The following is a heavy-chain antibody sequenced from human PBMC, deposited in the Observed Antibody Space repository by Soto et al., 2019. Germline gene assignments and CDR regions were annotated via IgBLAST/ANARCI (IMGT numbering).Heavy chain of an antibody. CDR2: IIPILGIA. V-gene: IGHV1-69*02. J-gene: IGHJ4*02. CDR1: GGTFSSYT. CDR3: ARGGYYDILTGSLTTGGNQSTKQYYFDY. Sequence: QVQLVQSGAEVKKPGSSVKVSCKASGGTFSSYTISWVRQAPGQGLEWMGRIIPILGIANYAQKFQGRVMITAKKTTSTAYMELSSLRSEDTTVYYCARGGYYDILTGSLTTGGNQSTKQYYFDYWGQGTLVTVSS. D-gene: IGHD3-9*01.